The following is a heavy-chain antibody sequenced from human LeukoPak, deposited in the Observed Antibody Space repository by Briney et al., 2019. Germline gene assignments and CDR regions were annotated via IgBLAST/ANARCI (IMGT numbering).Heavy chain of an antibody. V-gene: IGHV4-59*01. D-gene: IGHD3-9*01. CDR2: IYYSGST. CDR1: GGSISSYY. Sequence: SESLSLTCTVSGGSISSYYWSWIRQPPGKGLEWIGYIYYSGSTNYNPSLKSRVTISVDTSKNQFSLKLSSVTAADTAVYYCARVHYDILTGHYPSYYYYGMDVWGQGTTVTVSS. J-gene: IGHJ6*02. CDR3: ARVHYDILTGHYPSYYYYGMDV.